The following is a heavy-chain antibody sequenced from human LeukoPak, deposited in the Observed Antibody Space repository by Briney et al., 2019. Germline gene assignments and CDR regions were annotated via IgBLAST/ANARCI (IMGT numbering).Heavy chain of an antibody. V-gene: IGHV4-39*01. CDR3: ARHVGYGSGSTNWFDP. J-gene: IGHJ5*02. CDR1: GASISSSNYY. CDR2: IYYSGST. D-gene: IGHD3-10*01. Sequence: SETLSLSCTVSGASISSSNYYWGWIRQPPGKGLEWIGSIYYSGSTYYNPSLKSRVTLSVDTSKNQFSLKLSSVTAADTAIYYCARHVGYGSGSTNWFDPWGQGTLVTVSS.